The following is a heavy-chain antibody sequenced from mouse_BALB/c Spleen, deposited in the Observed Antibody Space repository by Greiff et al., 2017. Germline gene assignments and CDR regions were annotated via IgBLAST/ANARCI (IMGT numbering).Heavy chain of an antibody. CDR1: GYAFSSYW. Sequence: VQLQQSGAELVRPGSSVKISCKASGYAFSSYWMNWVKQRPGQGLEWIGQIYPGDGDTNYNGKFKGKATLTADKSSSTAYMQLSSLTSEDSAVYFCARGDGSSPWYFDVWGAGTTVTVSS. V-gene: IGHV1-80*01. D-gene: IGHD1-1*01. CDR2: IYPGDGDT. CDR3: ARGDGSSPWYFDV. J-gene: IGHJ1*01.